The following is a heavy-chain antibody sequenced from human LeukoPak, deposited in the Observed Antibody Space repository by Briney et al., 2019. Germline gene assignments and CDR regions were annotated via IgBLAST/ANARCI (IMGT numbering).Heavy chain of an antibody. CDR1: GGTFSSYA. CDR2: IIPIFGTA. D-gene: IGHD2-15*01. Sequence: GASVKVSCKASGGTFSSYAISRVRQAPGQGLEWMGRIIPIFGTANYAQKFQGRVTITTDESTSTAYMELSSLRSEDTAVYYCAREGRIVVVVAATPADAFDIWGQGTMVTVSS. V-gene: IGHV1-69*05. CDR3: AREGRIVVVVAATPADAFDI. J-gene: IGHJ3*02.